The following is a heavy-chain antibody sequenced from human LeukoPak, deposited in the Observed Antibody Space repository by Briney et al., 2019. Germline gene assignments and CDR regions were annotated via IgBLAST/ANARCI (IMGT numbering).Heavy chain of an antibody. J-gene: IGHJ5*02. D-gene: IGHD3-3*01. CDR1: GFTVSSNY. CDR2: IYSGGST. Sequence: GGSLRLSCAASGFTVSSNYMSWVRQAPGKGLEWVSVIYSGGSTAYADSVKGRFTISRGNSKNTLYLQMNSLRAEDTAIYYCAKILYGSGYFLLASWGQGTLVTVSS. CDR3: AKILYGSGYFLLAS. V-gene: IGHV3-53*01.